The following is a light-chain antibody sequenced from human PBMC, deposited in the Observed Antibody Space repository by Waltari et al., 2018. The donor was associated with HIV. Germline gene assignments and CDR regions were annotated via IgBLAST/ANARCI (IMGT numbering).Light chain of an antibody. CDR1: QSLIYSSNNKNN. J-gene: IGKJ4*01. CDR2: WAS. CDR3: QQYYTSPLT. V-gene: IGKV4-1*01. Sequence: SVIVQSPDSVTVSLCARATINFNSSQSLIYSSNNKNNLAWYQQKPGQPPKLLIYWASARATGVPARFSASGSGTDFTLTISSLQAEDVAVYYCQQYYTSPLTFGGGTKVEI.